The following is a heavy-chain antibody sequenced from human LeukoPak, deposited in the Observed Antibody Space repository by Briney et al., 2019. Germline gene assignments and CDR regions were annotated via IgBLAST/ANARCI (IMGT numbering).Heavy chain of an antibody. CDR1: GFTFSSYG. J-gene: IGHJ4*02. Sequence: GGSLRLSCAASGFTFSSYGMHWVRQAPGKGLEWVAVISYDGSNKYYADSVKGRFTISRDNSKNTLYLQMNSLRAEDTAVYYCARAAYCGGDCYLFDYWGQGTLVTVSS. CDR2: ISYDGSNK. CDR3: ARAAYCGGDCYLFDY. D-gene: IGHD2-21*02. V-gene: IGHV3-30*03.